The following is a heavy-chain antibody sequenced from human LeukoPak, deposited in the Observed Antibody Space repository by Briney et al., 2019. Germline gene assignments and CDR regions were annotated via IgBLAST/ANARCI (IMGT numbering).Heavy chain of an antibody. CDR2: IYYSGST. V-gene: IGHV4-39*01. D-gene: IGHD6-13*01. CDR1: GGSISSSSYY. Sequence: SETLSLTCTVSGGSISSSSYYWGWIRQPPGKGLEWIGSIYYSGSTYYNPSLKSRVTISVDTSKNQFSLKLSSVTAADTAVYYCASWEVAAAGALFDYWGQGTLVTVSS. CDR3: ASWEVAAAGALFDY. J-gene: IGHJ4*02.